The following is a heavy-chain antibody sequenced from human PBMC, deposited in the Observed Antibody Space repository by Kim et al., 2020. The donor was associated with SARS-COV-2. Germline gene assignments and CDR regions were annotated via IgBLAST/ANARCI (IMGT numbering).Heavy chain of an antibody. J-gene: IGHJ6*02. V-gene: IGHV3-73*01. Sequence: GGSLRLSCAASGFTFSGSAMHWVRQASGKGLEWVGRIRSKANSYATAYASSVKGRFTISRDDSKNTAYLQMNSLKTEDTAVYYCTRPHPIAAAGTQTKYYYYYCGMDVWGQGTTVTVSS. D-gene: IGHD6-13*01. CDR2: IRSKANSYAT. CDR3: TRPHPIAAAGTQTKYYYYYCGMDV. CDR1: GFTFSGSA.